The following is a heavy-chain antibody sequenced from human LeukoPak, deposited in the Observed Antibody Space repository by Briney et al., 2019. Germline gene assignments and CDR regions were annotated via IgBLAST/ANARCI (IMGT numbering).Heavy chain of an antibody. CDR2: IYHSGST. J-gene: IGHJ4*02. CDR1: GGSISSGDYY. CDR3: ARAAGSAFDS. V-gene: IGHV4-30-4*01. Sequence: PSQTLSLTCTVSGGSISSGDYYWSWIRQPPGKGLEWIGYIYHSGSTYCDPSLKGRLTISIDTSTNQFSLRLSSVTAADTAVYYCARAAGSAFDSWGQGTLVTVSS. D-gene: IGHD3-10*01.